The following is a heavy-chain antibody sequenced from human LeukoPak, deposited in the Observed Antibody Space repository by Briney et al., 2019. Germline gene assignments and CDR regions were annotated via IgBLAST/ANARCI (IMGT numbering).Heavy chain of an antibody. V-gene: IGHV5-10-1*01. CDR3: ATYSDYDILTGYYVTDACDI. D-gene: IGHD3-9*01. CDR1: GYSFTSYW. CDR2: IAPSDSYT. J-gene: IGHJ3*02. Sequence: GESLPISCQGSGYSFTSYWISWARHMSGQGLEWMGRIAPSDSYTNYSPSFQGHVTISAAKSISTAYLQWSSLKASDTAMYYCATYSDYDILTGYYVTDACDIWGQGTMVTVSS.